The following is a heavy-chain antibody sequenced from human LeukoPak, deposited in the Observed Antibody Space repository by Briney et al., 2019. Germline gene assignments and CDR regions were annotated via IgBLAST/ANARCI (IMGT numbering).Heavy chain of an antibody. CDR1: GYTFTSYY. Sequence: ASVKVSCKASGYTFTSYYMHWVRQAPGQGLEWMGIINPSGGSTSYAQRFQGRVTMTRDTSTSTVYMELVSLTSADTAVYYCATDRLEIYALHIWGQGTVVTVSS. CDR2: INPSGGST. V-gene: IGHV1-46*01. D-gene: IGHD1-1*01. CDR3: ATDRLEIYALHI. J-gene: IGHJ3*02.